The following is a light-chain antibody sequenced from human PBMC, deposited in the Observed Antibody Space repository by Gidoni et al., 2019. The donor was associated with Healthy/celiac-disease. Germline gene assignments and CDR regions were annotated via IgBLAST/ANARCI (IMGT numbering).Light chain of an antibody. CDR2: AAS. Sequence: DIQMTQSPSSLSASVVDRVTITCRASKSISSYLNWYQQKPGKAPKLLIYAASSLQSGVPSRFSGSGSGTDFTLTIISLKPEDFATYYCQQSYSTLWTFGQGTKVEIK. CDR3: QQSYSTLWT. CDR1: KSISSY. V-gene: IGKV1-39*01. J-gene: IGKJ1*01.